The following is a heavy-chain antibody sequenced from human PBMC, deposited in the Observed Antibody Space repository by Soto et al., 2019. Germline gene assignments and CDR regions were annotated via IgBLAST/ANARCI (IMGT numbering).Heavy chain of an antibody. V-gene: IGHV5-51*01. Sequence: PGESLKISCKGSGYSFTSYWISWVRQMPGKGLEWMGRIDPGDSDTRYSPSFQGQVTISADKSISTAYLQWSSLKASDTAMYYCARQQYYDFWSGLVDVWGQGTTVTVSS. CDR3: ARQQYYDFWSGLVDV. CDR2: IDPGDSDT. J-gene: IGHJ6*02. D-gene: IGHD3-3*01. CDR1: GYSFTSYW.